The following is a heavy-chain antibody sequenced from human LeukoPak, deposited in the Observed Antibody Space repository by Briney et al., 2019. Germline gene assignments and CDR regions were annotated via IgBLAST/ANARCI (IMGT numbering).Heavy chain of an antibody. V-gene: IGHV3-23*01. CDR2: ISGSGGST. J-gene: IGHJ4*02. CDR1: GFTFSTYS. Sequence: GGSLRLSCAASGFTFSTYSMNWVRQAPGKGLEWVSAISGSGGSTYYADSVKGRFTMSRDNSKNTLYLQMNSLRAEDTAVYYCAKEHSSSWYYYFDYWGQGTLVTVSS. D-gene: IGHD6-13*01. CDR3: AKEHSSSWYYYFDY.